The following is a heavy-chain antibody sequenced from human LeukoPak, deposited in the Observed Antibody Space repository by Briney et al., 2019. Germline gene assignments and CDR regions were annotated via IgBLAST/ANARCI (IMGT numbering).Heavy chain of an antibody. CDR3: ATYSSLNRREFQY. Sequence: GGSLRLSCAASGFTFSSYNMNWVRQAPGKGLEWVSYISSSSSTIYYADSVKGRFTISRDNAKNSLYLQMNSLRAEDTAVYYCATYSSLNRREFQYWGQGTLLTVSS. V-gene: IGHV3-48*04. CDR1: GFTFSSYN. D-gene: IGHD3-22*01. CDR2: ISSSSSTI. J-gene: IGHJ1*01.